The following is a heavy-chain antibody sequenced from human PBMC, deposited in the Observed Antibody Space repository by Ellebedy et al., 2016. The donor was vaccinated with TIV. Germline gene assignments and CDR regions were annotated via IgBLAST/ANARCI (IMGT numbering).Heavy chain of an antibody. CDR2: VYPGDSDT. J-gene: IGHJ4*02. CDR1: GYIFSNYW. Sequence: GESLKISCKGSGYIFSNYWIGWVRQMPGKGLEWMGIVYPGDSDTRYSPSFQGQVTISADKSISTAYLQWGSLKASDTAMYYCARDSGLDYWGQGTLVTVFS. D-gene: IGHD1-14*01. CDR3: ARDSGLDY. V-gene: IGHV5-51*01.